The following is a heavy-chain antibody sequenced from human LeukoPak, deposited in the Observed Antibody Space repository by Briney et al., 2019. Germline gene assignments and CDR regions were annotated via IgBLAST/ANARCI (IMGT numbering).Heavy chain of an antibody. CDR3: AISAADNYFDY. CDR2: ISAYNGNT. D-gene: IGHD6-13*01. V-gene: IGHV1-18*01. Sequence: ASVKVSCKASGGTFSSYGISWVRQAPGQGLEWMGWISAYNGNTNYAQKLQGRVTMTTDTSTSTAYMELRSLRSDDTAVYYCAISAADNYFDYWGQGTLVTVSS. CDR1: GGTFSSYG. J-gene: IGHJ4*02.